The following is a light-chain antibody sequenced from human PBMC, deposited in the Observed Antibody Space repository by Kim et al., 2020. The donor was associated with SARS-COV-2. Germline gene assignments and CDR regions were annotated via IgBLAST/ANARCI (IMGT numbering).Light chain of an antibody. V-gene: IGLV3-1*01. J-gene: IGLJ1*01. CDR1: KLVDKY. CDR3: QAWDSSIYV. Sequence: SYELTQPPSVSVSPGQTASITCSGDKLVDKYASWYQQKPGQSPVVVIFRDNRRRSGIPERFSGPNSGNTATLTISGTQAMDEADYYCQAWDSSIYVFGTGTKVTVL. CDR2: RDN.